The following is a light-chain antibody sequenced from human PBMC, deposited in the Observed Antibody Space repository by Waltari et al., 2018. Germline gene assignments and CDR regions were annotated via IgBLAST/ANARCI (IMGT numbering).Light chain of an antibody. CDR3: QQYYSTPPLT. V-gene: IGKV4-1*01. CDR2: WAS. CDR1: QSVLYSSNNKNY. Sequence: DIVMTQSPDSLAVSLGERATINCKSSQSVLYSSNNKNYLAWSQQKPGQPPKLLIYWASTRESGVPDRFSGSGSGTDFTLTISSLQAEDVAVYYCQQYYSTPPLTFGQGTRLEIK. J-gene: IGKJ5*01.